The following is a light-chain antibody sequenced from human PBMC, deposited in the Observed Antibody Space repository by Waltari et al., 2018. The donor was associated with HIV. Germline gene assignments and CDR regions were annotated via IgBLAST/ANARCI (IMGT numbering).Light chain of an antibody. V-gene: IGLV2-11*01. J-gene: IGLJ3*02. CDR1: SRYVNNYNY. CDR3: CSYAGSNIHWV. Sequence: QSALTQPRSVSGSPGQSVTISCTGTSRYVNNYNYVSWYQHHPGEAPKLVIFGVNKRPSGAPDRFSGSNSGNTASLTISGLQAEDEGHYYCCSYAGSNIHWVFGGGTKLTVL. CDR2: GVN.